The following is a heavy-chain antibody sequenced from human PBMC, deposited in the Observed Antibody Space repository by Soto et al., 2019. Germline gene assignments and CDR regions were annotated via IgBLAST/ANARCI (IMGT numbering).Heavy chain of an antibody. J-gene: IGHJ3*02. CDR1: GGSISSGDYY. CDR2: IYYSGST. D-gene: IGHD5-18*01. Sequence: PSETLSLTCTVSGGSISSGDYYWSWIRQPPGKGLEWIGYIYYSGSTYYNPSLKSRVTISVDTSKNQFSLKLSSVTAADTAVYYCARAPPLKYTYGLRGAFDIWGQGIMVTVSS. CDR3: ARAPPLKYTYGLRGAFDI. V-gene: IGHV4-30-4*01.